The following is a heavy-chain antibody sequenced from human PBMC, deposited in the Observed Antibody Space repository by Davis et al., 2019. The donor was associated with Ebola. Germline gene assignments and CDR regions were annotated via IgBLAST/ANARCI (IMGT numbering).Heavy chain of an antibody. J-gene: IGHJ4*02. CDR2: FDPEDGET. V-gene: IGHV1-24*01. Sequence: ASVKVSCKVSGHTLTEASIHWVRQAPGKGLEWMGGFDPEDGETIYAQKFQGRLTMTEDTSTETAYMELSSLRSEDTAVYYCARGEQWLTFDYWGQGTLVTVSS. CDR1: GHTLTEAS. D-gene: IGHD6-19*01. CDR3: ARGEQWLTFDY.